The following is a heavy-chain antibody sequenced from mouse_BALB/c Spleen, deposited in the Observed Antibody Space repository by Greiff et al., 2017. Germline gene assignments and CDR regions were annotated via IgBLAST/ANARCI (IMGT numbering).Heavy chain of an antibody. CDR3: TREVTTATFAY. CDR2: IDPSDSYT. Sequence: VQLQQPGAELVKPGASVKMSCKASGYTFTSYWMHWVKQRPGQGLEWSGVIDPSDSYTSYNQKFKGKATLTVDTSSSTAYMQLSSLTSEDSAVYYCTREVTTATFAYWGQGTLVTVSA. CDR1: GYTFTSYW. D-gene: IGHD1-2*01. V-gene: IGHV1S127*01. J-gene: IGHJ3*01.